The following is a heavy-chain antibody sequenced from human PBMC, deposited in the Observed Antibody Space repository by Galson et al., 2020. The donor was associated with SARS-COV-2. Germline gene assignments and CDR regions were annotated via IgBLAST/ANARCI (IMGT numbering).Heavy chain of an antibody. CDR3: ARGGRGVTGPYDAFDI. V-gene: IGHV3-30*04. CDR2: ISYDGSNK. J-gene: IGHJ3*02. D-gene: IGHD2-21*02. CDR1: RFTFSTYT. Sequence: TGGSLRLSCAASRFTFSTYTMHWVRQAPGKGLEWVAVISYDGSNKYYADSVKGRLTISRDNSKNTLYLQMNSLRAEDTAVYYCARGGRGVTGPYDAFDIWGQGTMVTVSS.